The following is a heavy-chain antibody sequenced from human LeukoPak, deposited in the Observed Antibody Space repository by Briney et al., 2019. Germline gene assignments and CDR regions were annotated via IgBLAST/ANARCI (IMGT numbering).Heavy chain of an antibody. CDR2: ISWNSGSI. CDR1: GFTFDDYA. J-gene: IGHJ4*02. D-gene: IGHD6-13*01. V-gene: IGHV3-9*01. CDR3: AKDSSSSWYRDFDY. Sequence: GGSLRLSCAASGFTFDDYAMHWVRQAPGKGLEWVSGISWNSGSIGYADSVKGRFTISRDNAKNSLYLQMNSLRAEDTALYYCAKDSSSSWYRDFDYWGQGALVTVSS.